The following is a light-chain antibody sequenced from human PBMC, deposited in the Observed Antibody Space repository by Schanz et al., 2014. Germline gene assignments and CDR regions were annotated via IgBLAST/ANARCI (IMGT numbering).Light chain of an antibody. CDR2: GAS. V-gene: IGKV3-20*01. CDR1: QSVSSSY. CDR3: QQYGSSALT. Sequence: EIVMTQSPGTLSFSPGERATLSCRASQSVSSSYLAWYQQKPGQAPRLLIYGASNRASGIPDRFSGSGSGTDFTLSISRLDPEDFAVYYCQQYGSSALTFGGGTKVEIK. J-gene: IGKJ4*01.